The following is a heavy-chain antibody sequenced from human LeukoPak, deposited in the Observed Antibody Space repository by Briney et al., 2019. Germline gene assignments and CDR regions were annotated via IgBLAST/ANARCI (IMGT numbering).Heavy chain of an antibody. CDR2: INPSGGST. V-gene: IGHV1-46*01. CDR3: ARGRDYYDSSGYYTNNWFDP. Sequence: ASVKVSCKASGYTFTSYYMHWVRQAPGQGLEWMGIINPSGGSTSYAQKFQGRVTMTRDMSTSTVYMELSSLRSEDTAVYYCARGRDYYDSSGYYTNNWFDPWGQGTLVTVSS. D-gene: IGHD3-22*01. CDR1: GYTFTSYY. J-gene: IGHJ5*02.